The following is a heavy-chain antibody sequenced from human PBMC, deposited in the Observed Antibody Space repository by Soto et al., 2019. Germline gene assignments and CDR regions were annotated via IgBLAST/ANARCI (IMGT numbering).Heavy chain of an antibody. J-gene: IGHJ6*02. D-gene: IGHD2-8*01. V-gene: IGHV1-8*01. CDR1: GYTFTSYD. CDR2: MNPNSGNT. CDR3: ARDIVLMVYASDYYYGMDV. Sequence: ASVKVSCKASGYTFTSYDINWVRQATGQGLEWMGWMNPNSGNTGYAQKLQGRVTMTTDTSTSTAYMELSSLRSEDTAVYYCARDIVLMVYASDYYYGMDVWGQGTTVTVSS.